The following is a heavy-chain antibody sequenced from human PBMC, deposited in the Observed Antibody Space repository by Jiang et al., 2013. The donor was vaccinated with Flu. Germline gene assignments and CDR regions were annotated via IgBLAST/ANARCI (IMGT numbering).Heavy chain of an antibody. CDR3: ARIPGIAAAGDLRGYGMDV. CDR2: IYPGDSDT. J-gene: IGHJ6*02. V-gene: IGHV5-51*01. CDR1: GYSFTSYW. Sequence: LKISCKGSGYSFTSYWIGWVRQMPGKGLEWMGIIYPGDSDTRYSPSFQGQVTISADKSISTAYLQWSSLKASDTAVYYCARIPGIAAAGDLRGYGMDVWGQGTTVTVSS. D-gene: IGHD6-13*01.